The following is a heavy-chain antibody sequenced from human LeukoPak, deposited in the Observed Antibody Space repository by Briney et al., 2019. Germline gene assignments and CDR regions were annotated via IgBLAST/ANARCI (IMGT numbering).Heavy chain of an antibody. V-gene: IGHV1-2*02. CDR3: ARDLYSSATDLYSSAWTGAFDV. Sequence: ASVKVSCKTSGYTFTGYYMFWVRQAPGQGLEWMAWINPNSGGTNYAQRFQGRVTLTRDTSIATAYMELSSLRSDDTAVYFCARDLYSSATDLYSSAWTGAFDVWGQGTMVTVSS. CDR2: INPNSGGT. D-gene: IGHD6-19*01. CDR1: GYTFTGYY. J-gene: IGHJ3*01.